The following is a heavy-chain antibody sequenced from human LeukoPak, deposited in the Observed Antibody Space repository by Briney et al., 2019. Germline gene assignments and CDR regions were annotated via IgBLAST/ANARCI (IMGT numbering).Heavy chain of an antibody. CDR3: AREGKRITLVRGVITPRGSYYLDV. Sequence: PGGSLKLSCAASGFTFSGSAMHWVRQASGKGLEWVGRIRNKANSYTTEYAASVKGRFTISRDDSKNSLYLQMNSLKTEDTAVYYCAREGKRITLVRGVITPRGSYYLDVWGKGTTVTVSS. CDR2: IRNKANSYTT. D-gene: IGHD3-10*01. V-gene: IGHV3-72*01. J-gene: IGHJ6*03. CDR1: GFTFSGSA.